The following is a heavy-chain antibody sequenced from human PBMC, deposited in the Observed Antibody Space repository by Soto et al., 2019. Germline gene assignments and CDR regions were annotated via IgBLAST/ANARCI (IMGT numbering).Heavy chain of an antibody. Sequence: ETLSLTCTVSGGSISGYYWSWIRQPPGKGLEWIGYMYNTGSTVYNPSFKSRVTISVDTSKNQFSLKLNSVTAAVTAVYYCARDLWGYCGTDCYPLDVWGQGTTVTVS. J-gene: IGHJ6*02. CDR3: ARDLWGYCGTDCYPLDV. V-gene: IGHV4-59*01. CDR1: GGSISGYY. CDR2: MYNTGST. D-gene: IGHD2-21*02.